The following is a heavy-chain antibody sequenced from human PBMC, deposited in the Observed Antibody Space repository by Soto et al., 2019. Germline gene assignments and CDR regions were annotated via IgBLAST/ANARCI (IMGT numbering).Heavy chain of an antibody. J-gene: IGHJ6*02. CDR3: ARVSRERTYYDFWSGYPYYYYGMDV. CDR2: ISAYNGNT. D-gene: IGHD3-3*01. Sequence: QVQLVQSGAEVKKPGASVKVSCKASGYTFTSYGISWVQQAPGQGLEWMGWISAYNGNTNYAQKLQGRVTMTTDTSTSTAYMELRSLRSDDTAVYYCARVSRERTYYDFWSGYPYYYYGMDVWGQGTTVTVSS. V-gene: IGHV1-18*01. CDR1: GYTFTSYG.